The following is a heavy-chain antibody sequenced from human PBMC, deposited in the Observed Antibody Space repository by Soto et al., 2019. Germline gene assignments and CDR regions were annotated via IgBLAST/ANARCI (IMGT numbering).Heavy chain of an antibody. CDR2: ISGSGGST. V-gene: IGHV3-23*01. J-gene: IGHJ4*02. CDR3: AKGRGYWSSHCCYGGSDY. Sequence: EVQLLESGGGLVQPGGSLRLSCAASGFTFSSYAMSWVRQAPGKGLEWVSAISGSGGSTYYADSVKGRFTISRDNSKNTLYLQMRSLRGEDTAVYYCAKGRGYWSSHCCYGGSDYWGPGTLVTVSS. D-gene: IGHD2-2*01. CDR1: GFTFSSYA.